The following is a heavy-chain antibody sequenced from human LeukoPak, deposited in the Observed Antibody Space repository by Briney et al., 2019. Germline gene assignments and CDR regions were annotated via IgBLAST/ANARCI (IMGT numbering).Heavy chain of an antibody. CDR1: GFIFSKNR. Sequence: GGSLRLSCAASGFIFSKNRMHWVRQAPGEGLVWVASMVNDESRTNYADSVEGRFTVSRDNAKNTAYLQMNGLTADDTAVYYCFGAGSGSFWGQGTLVTVSS. J-gene: IGHJ4*02. V-gene: IGHV3-74*01. CDR3: FGAGSGSF. CDR2: MVNDESRT. D-gene: IGHD3-10*01.